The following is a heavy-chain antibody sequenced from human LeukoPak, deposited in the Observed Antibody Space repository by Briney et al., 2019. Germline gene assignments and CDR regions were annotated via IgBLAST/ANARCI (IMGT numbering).Heavy chain of an antibody. Sequence: GRSLRLSCAASGFTFSSYAMHWVRQAPGKGLEWVAVISYDGSNKYYADSVKGRFTISRDNSKNTLYLQMNSLRAEDTAVYYCARDWGAYCSSTSCLDYFDYWGQGTLVTVSS. CDR3: ARDWGAYCSSTSCLDYFDY. CDR2: ISYDGSNK. CDR1: GFTFSSYA. D-gene: IGHD2-2*01. V-gene: IGHV3-30-3*01. J-gene: IGHJ4*02.